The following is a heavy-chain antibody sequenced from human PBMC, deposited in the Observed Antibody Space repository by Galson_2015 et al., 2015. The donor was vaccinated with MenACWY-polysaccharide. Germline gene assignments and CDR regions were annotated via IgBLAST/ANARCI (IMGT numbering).Heavy chain of an antibody. CDR2: TYPRSRWYY. J-gene: IGHJ4*02. CDR1: GDSVASKSAT. D-gene: IGHD3-10*01. V-gene: IGHV6-1*01. Sequence: CAISGDSVASKSATWDWIRQSPSRGLEWLGRTYPRSRWYYDYAESVKGRITISPDTSKNQFSLNLNSVTAADTAVYYCAKHSESFYGSGSYPLDYWGQGTLVTVSS. CDR3: AKHSESFYGSGSYPLDY.